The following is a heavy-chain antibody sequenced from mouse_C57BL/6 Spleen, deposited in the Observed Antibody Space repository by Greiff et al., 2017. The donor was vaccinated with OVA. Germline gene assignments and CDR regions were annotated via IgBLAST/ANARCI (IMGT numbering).Heavy chain of an antibody. CDR2: IDPSDSET. J-gene: IGHJ4*01. CDR3: AREADGSSPCYAMDY. V-gene: IGHV1-52*01. D-gene: IGHD1-1*01. CDR1: GYTFTSYW. Sequence: QVQLKQPGAELVRPGSSVKLSCKASGYTFTSYWMHWVKQRPIQGLEWIGNIDPSDSETHYNQKFKDKATLTVDKSSSTAYMQLSSLTSEDSAVYYCAREADGSSPCYAMDYWGQGTSVTVSS.